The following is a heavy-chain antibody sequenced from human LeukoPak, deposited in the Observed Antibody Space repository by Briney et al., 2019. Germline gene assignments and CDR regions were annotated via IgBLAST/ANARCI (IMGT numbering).Heavy chain of an antibody. CDR2: ISGSGGST. Sequence: GGSLRLACAASGFTFNSYAMSWVRQAPGKGLEWVSAISGSGGSTYYADSVKGRFTISRDNSKHTLYLQMNSLRAEDTAVYYCAKKAYNYGLSSNNWFDPWGQGTLVTVSS. CDR3: AKKAYNYGLSSNNWFDP. J-gene: IGHJ5*02. D-gene: IGHD5-18*01. CDR1: GFTFNSYA. V-gene: IGHV3-23*01.